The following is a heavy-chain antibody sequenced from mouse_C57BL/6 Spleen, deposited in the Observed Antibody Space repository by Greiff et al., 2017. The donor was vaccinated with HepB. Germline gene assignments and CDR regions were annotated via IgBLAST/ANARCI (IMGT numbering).Heavy chain of an antibody. CDR3: ARPMVTTDPAWFAY. D-gene: IGHD2-2*01. Sequence: EVHLVESGGDLVKPGGSLKLSCAASGFTFSSYGMSWVRQTPDKRLEWVATISSGGSYTYYPDSVKGRFTISRDNAKNTLYLQMSSLKSEDTAMYYCARPMVTTDPAWFAYWGQGTLVTVSA. J-gene: IGHJ3*01. CDR1: GFTFSSYG. CDR2: ISSGGSYT. V-gene: IGHV5-6*01.